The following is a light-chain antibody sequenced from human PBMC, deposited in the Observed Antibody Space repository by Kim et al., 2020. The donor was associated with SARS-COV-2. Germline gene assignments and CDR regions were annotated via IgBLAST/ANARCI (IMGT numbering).Light chain of an antibody. CDR3: QQRTNWT. CDR1: QSVSSH. Sequence: LSLSPGDRATRSCRASQSVSSHLAWYQQKPGQSPRLLIYDASNRATGIPARFSGSGSGTDFTLTISSLEPEDFAVYYCQQRTNWTFGQGTKVDIK. CDR2: DAS. J-gene: IGKJ1*01. V-gene: IGKV3-11*01.